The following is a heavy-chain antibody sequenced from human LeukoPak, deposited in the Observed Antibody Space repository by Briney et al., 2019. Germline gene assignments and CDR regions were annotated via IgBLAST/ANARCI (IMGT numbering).Heavy chain of an antibody. V-gene: IGHV3-30*19. Sequence: GTSLRLSCTASGFNFGIYGMHWVRQAPGKGLEWVAVISYDGSNKYYADSVKGRFTISRDNSKNTLYLQMNSLRAENTAVYYCARDKPQYCSSTSCPLDYWGQGTLVTVSS. CDR3: ARDKPQYCSSTSCPLDY. D-gene: IGHD2-2*01. CDR2: ISYDGSNK. J-gene: IGHJ4*02. CDR1: GFNFGIYG.